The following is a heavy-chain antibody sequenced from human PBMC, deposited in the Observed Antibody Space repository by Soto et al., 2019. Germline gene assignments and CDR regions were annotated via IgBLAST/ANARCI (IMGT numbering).Heavy chain of an antibody. V-gene: IGHV1-46*01. J-gene: IGHJ3*01. CDR3: ARIRAYDSSGSPYNGFDV. CDR1: GYTLTSYY. D-gene: IGHD3-22*01. CDR2: INPSGGST. Sequence: ASVKVSCKASGYTLTSYYMHWVRQAPGQGLEWMGIINPSGGSTSYAQKFQGRVTISKDTSKNQVVLTMTNMDPVDTATYYCARIRAYDSSGSPYNGFDVWGQGTMVTVSS.